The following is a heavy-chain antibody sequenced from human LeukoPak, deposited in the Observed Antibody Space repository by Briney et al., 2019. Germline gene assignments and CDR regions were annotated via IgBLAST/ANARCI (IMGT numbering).Heavy chain of an antibody. V-gene: IGHV1-18*01. J-gene: IGHJ6*03. Sequence: ASVKVSCKASGYTFTSYGISWVRQAPGQGLEWMVWISAYNGNTNYAQKLQGRVTMTTDTSTSTAYMELRSLRSDDTAVYYCARVHRYYYYYYMDVWGKGTTVTVSS. CDR3: ARVHRYYYYYYMDV. CDR1: GYTFTSYG. CDR2: ISAYNGNT.